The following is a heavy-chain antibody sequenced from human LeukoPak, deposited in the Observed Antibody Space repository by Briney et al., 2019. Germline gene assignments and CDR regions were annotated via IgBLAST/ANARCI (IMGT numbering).Heavy chain of an antibody. CDR3: ARDAYCSSTSCYTEYSSATWFDP. V-gene: IGHV4-30-2*01. CDR2: IYHSGST. Sequence: PSETLSLTCTVSGGSINRGANYWSWIRQPPGKGLEWIGYIYHSGSTYYNPSLKSRVTISVDRSKNQFSLKLSSVTAADTAVYYSARDAYCSSTSCYTEYSSATWFDPWGQGTLVTVSS. D-gene: IGHD2-2*02. J-gene: IGHJ5*02. CDR1: GGSINRGANY.